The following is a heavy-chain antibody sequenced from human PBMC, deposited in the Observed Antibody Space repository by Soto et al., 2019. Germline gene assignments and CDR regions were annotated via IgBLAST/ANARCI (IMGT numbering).Heavy chain of an antibody. CDR1: GGSISSYY. CDR3: ARNNRGVPAAIGRPYYYGMDV. D-gene: IGHD2-2*01. CDR2: IYTSGST. Sequence: QVQLQESGPGLVKPSETLSLTCTVSGGSISSYYWSWIRQPAGKGLEWIGRIYTSGSTNYNPSLKSRVTMSVDTSKNQFPLKLGSVTAADTDVYYCARNNRGVPAAIGRPYYYGMDVWGQGTTVTVSS. J-gene: IGHJ6*02. V-gene: IGHV4-4*07.